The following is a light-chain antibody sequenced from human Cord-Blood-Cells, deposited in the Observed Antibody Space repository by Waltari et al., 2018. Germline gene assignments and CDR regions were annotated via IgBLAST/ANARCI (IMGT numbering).Light chain of an antibody. CDR3: QQRSNWPPLIT. CDR2: DAS. J-gene: IGKJ5*01. V-gene: IGKV3-11*01. Sequence: EIVLTQSPATLSLSPGGRATLPCRASQSVSSYLAWYQQTPGQAPRLLIYDASNRATGTPARFSGSGSGTDFTLTISSLEPEDFAVYYCQQRSNWPPLITFGQGTRLEIK. CDR1: QSVSSY.